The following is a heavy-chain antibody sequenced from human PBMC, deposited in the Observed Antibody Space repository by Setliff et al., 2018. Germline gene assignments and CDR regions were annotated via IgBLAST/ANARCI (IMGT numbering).Heavy chain of an antibody. CDR3: ARTIVGGATRLDY. J-gene: IGHJ4*02. CDR1: GYTFTGYY. Sequence: GASVKVSCKASGYTFTGYYMHWVRQAPGQGLEWMGWINPNSGGTNYAQKFQGRVTMTRDTSISTAYMELNRLRSDDTAVYHCARTIVGGATRLDYWGLGTLVTVSS. V-gene: IGHV1-2*02. CDR2: INPNSGGT. D-gene: IGHD1-26*01.